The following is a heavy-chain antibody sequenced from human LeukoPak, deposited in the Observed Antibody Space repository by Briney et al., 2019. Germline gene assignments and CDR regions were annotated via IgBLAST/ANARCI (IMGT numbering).Heavy chain of an antibody. J-gene: IGHJ4*02. V-gene: IGHV4-59*01. Sequence: SETLSLTCTVSGASISSYYWSWIRQPPGKGLEWIGYIYYSGSTNYNPSLKSRVTISVDTSKNQFSLKLSSVTAADTAVYYCARGRWGGALDYWGQGTLVTVSS. CDR3: ARGRWGGALDY. D-gene: IGHD3-16*01. CDR1: GASISSYY. CDR2: IYYSGST.